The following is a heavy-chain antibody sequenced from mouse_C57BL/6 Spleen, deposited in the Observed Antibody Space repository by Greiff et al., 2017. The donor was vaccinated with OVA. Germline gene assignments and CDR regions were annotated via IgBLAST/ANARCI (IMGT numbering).Heavy chain of an antibody. CDR3: ARRPTIVTTRYYYAMDY. D-gene: IGHD2-5*01. Sequence: LVESGAELARPGASVKLSCKASGYTFTSYGISWVKQSTGQGLEWIGEIYPRSGNTYYNEKFKGKATLTADKSSSTAYMELRSLTSEDSAVYFCARRPTIVTTRYYYAMDYWGQGTSVTVSS. V-gene: IGHV1-81*01. CDR2: IYPRSGNT. J-gene: IGHJ4*01. CDR1: GYTFTSYG.